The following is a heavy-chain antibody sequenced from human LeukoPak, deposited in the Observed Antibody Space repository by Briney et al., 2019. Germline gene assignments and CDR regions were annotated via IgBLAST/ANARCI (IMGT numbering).Heavy chain of an antibody. CDR2: ISYDGSNK. Sequence: GGTLRLSCGASGFSFSSYAMHWVRHAPGKGLEWVAVISYDGSNKYYADSVKGRFTISRDNSKNTLYLQMNSLRAEDTAAYYCARRPIAACPPDYWGQGTLVTVSS. CDR3: ARRPIAACPPDY. V-gene: IGHV3-30*04. D-gene: IGHD6-6*01. CDR1: GFSFSSYA. J-gene: IGHJ4*02.